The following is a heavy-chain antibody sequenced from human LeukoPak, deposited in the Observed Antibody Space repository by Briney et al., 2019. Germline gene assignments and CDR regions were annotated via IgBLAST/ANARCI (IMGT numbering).Heavy chain of an antibody. J-gene: IGHJ5*02. CDR3: AREGASIAAAGTVGWFDP. D-gene: IGHD6-13*01. Sequence: PSETLSLTCTVSGGSISSYYWSWIRQPPGKGLEWIGYIYYSGSTNYNPSLKSRVTISVDTSKDQFSLRLSSVTAADTAVYYCAREGASIAAAGTVGWFDPWGQGALVTVSS. CDR2: IYYSGST. V-gene: IGHV4-59*01. CDR1: GGSISSYY.